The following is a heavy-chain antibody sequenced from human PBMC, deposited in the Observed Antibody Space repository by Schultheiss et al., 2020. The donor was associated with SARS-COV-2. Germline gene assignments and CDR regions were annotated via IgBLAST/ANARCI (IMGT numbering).Heavy chain of an antibody. CDR1: GFNLRNYW. D-gene: IGHD2-21*02. CDR3: AREPVVVTAVPIDV. J-gene: IGHJ6*03. Sequence: ESLKISCAASGFNLRNYWLDWVRQAPGKGLEWIGSIYYSGSTNYNPSLKSRVTISVDTSKNQFSLKLSYVSAADTAMYYCAREPVVVTAVPIDVWGKGTMVTVSS. CDR2: IYYSGST. V-gene: IGHV4-59*01.